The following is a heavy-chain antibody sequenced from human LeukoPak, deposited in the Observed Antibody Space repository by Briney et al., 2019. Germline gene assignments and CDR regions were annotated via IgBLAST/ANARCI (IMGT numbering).Heavy chain of an antibody. CDR1: GYSFTSYW. CDR3: ARHGRDCSSTSCYASVYYGMDV. V-gene: IGHV5-51*01. Sequence: GESLKISCKGSGYSFTSYWIGWVRQMPGKGLEWMGIIYPGDSDTRYSPSFQGQVTISADKSISTAYLQWSSLKASDTAMYYCARHGRDCSSTSCYASVYYGMDVWGQGTTVTVPS. J-gene: IGHJ6*02. D-gene: IGHD2-2*01. CDR2: IYPGDSDT.